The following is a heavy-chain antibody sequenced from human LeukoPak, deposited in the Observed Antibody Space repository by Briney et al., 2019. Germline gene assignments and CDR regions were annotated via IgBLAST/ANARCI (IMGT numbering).Heavy chain of an antibody. CDR1: GYTFTSYD. D-gene: IGHD3-3*01. CDR3: ARLYYDFWSGYYPRTNWFEP. Sequence: ASVKVSCKASGYTFTSYDINWVRQATGQGLEWMGWMNPNSGNTGYAQKFQGRVTMTRNTSISTAYMELSSLRSEDTAVYYCARLYYDFWSGYYPRTNWFEPWGQGTLVTVSS. CDR2: MNPNSGNT. V-gene: IGHV1-8*01. J-gene: IGHJ5*02.